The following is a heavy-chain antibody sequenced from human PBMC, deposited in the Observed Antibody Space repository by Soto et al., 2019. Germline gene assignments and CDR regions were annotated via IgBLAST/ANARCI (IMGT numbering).Heavy chain of an antibody. Sequence: GSLRLSCAASGFTFSSYSMNWVRQAPGKGLEWVSSISSSSSYIYYADSVKGRFTISRDNAKNSLYLQMNSLRAEDTAVYYCARDYSLRDYYYGMDVWGQGTTVTVSS. CDR3: ARDYSLRDYYYGMDV. CDR1: GFTFSSYS. J-gene: IGHJ6*02. V-gene: IGHV3-21*01. CDR2: ISSSSSYI. D-gene: IGHD2-15*01.